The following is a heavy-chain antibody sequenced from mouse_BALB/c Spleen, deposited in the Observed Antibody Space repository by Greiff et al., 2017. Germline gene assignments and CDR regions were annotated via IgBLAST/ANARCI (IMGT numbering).Heavy chain of an antibody. D-gene: IGHD1-1*01. CDR1: GFTFSNYW. CDR2: IRLKSNNYAT. Sequence: EVKLMESGGGLVQPGGSMKLSCVASGFTFSNYWMNWVRQSPEKGLEWVAEIRLKSNNYATHYAESVKGRFTISRDDSKSSVYLQMNNLRAEDTGIYYCTGGSSGDWYFDVWGAGTTVTVSS. V-gene: IGHV6-6*02. CDR3: TGGSSGDWYFDV. J-gene: IGHJ1*01.